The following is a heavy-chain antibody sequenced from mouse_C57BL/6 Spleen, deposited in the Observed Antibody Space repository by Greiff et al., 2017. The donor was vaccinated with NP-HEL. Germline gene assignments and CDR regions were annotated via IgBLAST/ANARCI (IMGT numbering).Heavy chain of an antibody. Sequence: EVKLVESGGGLVQPGGSMKLSCVASGFTFSNYWMNWVRQSPEKGLEWVAQIRLKSDNYATHYAESGKGRFTISRNDSTSSVYLQMNNFRAAYTGISYCTGYYGWFAYWGQGTLVTVSA. V-gene: IGHV6-3*01. CDR1: GFTFSNYW. D-gene: IGHD1-1*01. CDR2: IRLKSDNYAT. J-gene: IGHJ3*01. CDR3: TGYYGWFAY.